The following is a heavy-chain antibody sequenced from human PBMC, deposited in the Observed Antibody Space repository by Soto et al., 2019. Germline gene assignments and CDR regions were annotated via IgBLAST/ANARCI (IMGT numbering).Heavy chain of an antibody. CDR1: GFTFTSYT. V-gene: IGHV3-21*01. CDR3: ARELNYYYSSGYPPTAGPH. CDR2: ISSSSNYI. Sequence: PGGSLRLSCAASGFTFTSYTMNWVRQAPGKGLEWVSSISSSSNYIYYADSVKGRFTISRDNAKNSLYLQINSLRAEDTAVYYCARELNYYYSSGYPPTAGPHCGPGTLVALFS. D-gene: IGHD3-22*01. J-gene: IGHJ4*02.